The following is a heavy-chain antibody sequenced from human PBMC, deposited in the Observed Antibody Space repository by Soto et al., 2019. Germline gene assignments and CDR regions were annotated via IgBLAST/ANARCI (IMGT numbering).Heavy chain of an antibody. CDR1: GFSISSSSYY. D-gene: IGHD4-17*01. Sequence: PSETLSLTCTVSGFSISSSSYYWGWIRQPPGKGLEWIGSIYYSGSTYYNPSLKSRVTISVDTSKNQFSLKLSSVTAADTAVYYCARDFMTTVTTDWFDPWGQGTLVTVSS. CDR2: IYYSGST. J-gene: IGHJ5*02. V-gene: IGHV4-39*02. CDR3: ARDFMTTVTTDWFDP.